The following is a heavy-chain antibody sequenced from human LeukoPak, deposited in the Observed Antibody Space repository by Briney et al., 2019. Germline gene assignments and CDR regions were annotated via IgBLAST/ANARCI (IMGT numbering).Heavy chain of an antibody. V-gene: IGHV1-2*02. CDR2: INPNSGGT. Sequence: GASVKVSCKASGYTFTGYYMHWVRQAPGQGLEWMGWINPNSGGTNHAQKFQGRVTMTRDTSISTAYMELSRLRSDDTAVYYCANLAAAGTDAFDIWGQGTMVTVSS. D-gene: IGHD6-13*01. CDR1: GYTFTGYY. CDR3: ANLAAAGTDAFDI. J-gene: IGHJ3*02.